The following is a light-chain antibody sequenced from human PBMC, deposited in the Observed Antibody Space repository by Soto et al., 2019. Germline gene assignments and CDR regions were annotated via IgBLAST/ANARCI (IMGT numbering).Light chain of an antibody. V-gene: IGLV2-14*01. CDR2: EVT. Sequence: QSVLTQPPSVSGAPGQRVTISCPGTNSDVGGYYFVSWYQQHAGKAPKLLIYEVTNRPSGVSNRFSGSKSGNTASLTSSGLQAEDEGNSYCASYKRTCTRVFGTGTKVTVL. J-gene: IGLJ1*01. CDR1: NSDVGGYYF. CDR3: ASYKRTCTRV.